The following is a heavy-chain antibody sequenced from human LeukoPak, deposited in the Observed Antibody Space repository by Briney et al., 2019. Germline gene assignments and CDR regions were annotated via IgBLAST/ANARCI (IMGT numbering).Heavy chain of an antibody. CDR1: GYSFTRYL. V-gene: IGHV5-51*01. J-gene: IGHJ4*02. CDR2: IYPGDSDT. Sequence: GESLKISCKGSGYSFTRYLIGWVRQMSGKGLEWMGIIYPGDSDTRYSPSFQGQVTISADKSISTAYLQWSSLKASDTAMYYCARLIAVADYYFDYWGQGTLVTVSS. CDR3: ARLIAVADYYFDY. D-gene: IGHD6-19*01.